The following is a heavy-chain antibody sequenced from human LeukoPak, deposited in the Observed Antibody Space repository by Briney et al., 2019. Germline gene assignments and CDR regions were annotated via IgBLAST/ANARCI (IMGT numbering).Heavy chain of an antibody. V-gene: IGHV1-2*02. D-gene: IGHD5-12*01. CDR1: GYTFTAYY. CDR2: INPNSGGT. Sequence: ASVKVSCKASGYTFTAYYMHWVRQPPGQGLEWMGWINPNSGGTNYVQKFQGRVTMTRDTSISTVYMELSTLRSDDTAVYYCARGGGYSYGFGYWGQGTLVTVSS. J-gene: IGHJ4*02. CDR3: ARGGGYSYGFGY.